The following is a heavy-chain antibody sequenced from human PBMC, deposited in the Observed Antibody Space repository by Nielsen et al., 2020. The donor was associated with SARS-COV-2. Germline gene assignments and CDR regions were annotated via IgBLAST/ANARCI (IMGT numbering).Heavy chain of an antibody. J-gene: IGHJ4*01. D-gene: IGHD5-18*01. CDR3: ARGGSSYLYFDD. CDR1: GGSIRSHY. V-gene: IGHV4-59*11. CDR2: FYYSGST. Sequence: SETMSLTCTVSGGSIRSHYWSWIRKSPGKALEWIGYFYYSGSTDYNPSLKSRVSISKDTSKNQFSLKLNSVTAADTAVYYCARGGSSYLYFDDWGHGTQVIVSS.